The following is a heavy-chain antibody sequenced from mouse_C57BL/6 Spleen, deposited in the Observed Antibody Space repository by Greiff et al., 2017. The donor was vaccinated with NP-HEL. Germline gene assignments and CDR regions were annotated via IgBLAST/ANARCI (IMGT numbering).Heavy chain of an antibody. CDR3: ARFAWDVAY. D-gene: IGHD4-1*01. V-gene: IGHV1-82*01. CDR2: IYPGDGDT. J-gene: IGHJ3*01. CDR1: GYAFSSSW. Sequence: QVQLQQSGPELVKPGASVKISCKASGYAFSSSWMNWVKQRPGKGLEWIGRIYPGDGDTNYNGKFKGKATLTADKSSSTAYMQLSSLTSEDSAVYFCARFAWDVAYWGQGTLVTVSA.